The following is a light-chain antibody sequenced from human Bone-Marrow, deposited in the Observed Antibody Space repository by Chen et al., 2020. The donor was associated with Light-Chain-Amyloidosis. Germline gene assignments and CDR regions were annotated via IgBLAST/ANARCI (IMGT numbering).Light chain of an antibody. Sequence: SYVLTQPSSVSVAPGPPATIAWGGNNIGPTSVHWYQQTPGQAPLVVVYDDSDRPSGIPGRLSGANSGNTATLTISRVEAGDEADYYCQVGDRRRDRPVFGGGTKLTVL. CDR3: QVGDRRRDRPV. CDR2: DDS. V-gene: IGLV3-21*02. J-gene: IGLJ3*02. CDR1: NIGPTS.